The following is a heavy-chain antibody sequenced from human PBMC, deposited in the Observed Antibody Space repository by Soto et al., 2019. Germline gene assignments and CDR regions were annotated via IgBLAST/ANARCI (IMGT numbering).Heavy chain of an antibody. CDR2: ISATGGGT. D-gene: IGHD3-16*01. CDR3: AKDRRAGGNSAFYFDF. CDR1: GFKFSNYA. Sequence: GSLLLSCGASGFKFSNYAMSWVRQAPGKGLEWVSLISATGGGTYYADSVKGRFTISRYNSHNTLYLQVHSLTAEDTAVYYCAKDRRAGGNSAFYFDFWGQGAQVTVSS. J-gene: IGHJ4*02. V-gene: IGHV3-23*01.